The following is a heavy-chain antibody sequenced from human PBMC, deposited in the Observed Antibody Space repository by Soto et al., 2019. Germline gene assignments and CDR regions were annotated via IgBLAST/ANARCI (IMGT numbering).Heavy chain of an antibody. CDR2: IKHDGSDI. Sequence: GGSLRLSCAASGFTFSDYWMSWVRLSPGKGLEWVANIKHDGSDIRYVDSVKGRFTMSRDNAENSLYLQMSSLGAEDTAMYYCEKDLVGYSSGNYFDYWGQGTLVTVSS. V-gene: IGHV3-7*03. D-gene: IGHD6-19*01. J-gene: IGHJ4*02. CDR1: GFTFSDYW. CDR3: EKDLVGYSSGNYFDY.